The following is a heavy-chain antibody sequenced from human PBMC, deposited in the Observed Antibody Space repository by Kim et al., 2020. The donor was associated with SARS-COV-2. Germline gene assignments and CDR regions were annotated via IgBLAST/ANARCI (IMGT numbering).Heavy chain of an antibody. Sequence: GGSLRLSCSASGFSFSTFNMHWVRQAPGKGLEYVAAVNSNGDGTYYPDSVKGRFTVSSANSRNKMVLQMSILRPETKDMYYYVKIAYSERSYYFDYWGQG. CDR3: VKIAYSERSYYFDY. CDR2: VNSNGDGT. CDR1: GFSFSTFN. D-gene: IGHD4-4*01. V-gene: IGHV3-64D*06. J-gene: IGHJ4*02.